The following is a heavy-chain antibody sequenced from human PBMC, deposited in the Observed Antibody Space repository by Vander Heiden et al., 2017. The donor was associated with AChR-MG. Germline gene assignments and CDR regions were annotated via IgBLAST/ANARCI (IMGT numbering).Heavy chain of an antibody. CDR3: ARELTGSFYFDF. V-gene: IGHV1-46*03. CDR1: GFTFPNYH. J-gene: IGHJ4*02. D-gene: IGHD1-26*01. CDR2: INPSLDST. Sequence: QVQLVQSGAEVKKPGASLTVSCKTSGFTFPNYHMHWVRQAPGQGLEWVGTINPSLDSTHYAQKFQGRVRMTRDTSTKTVYMDMTSLRPEDTAVYFCARELTGSFYFDFWGQGSLVTVSS.